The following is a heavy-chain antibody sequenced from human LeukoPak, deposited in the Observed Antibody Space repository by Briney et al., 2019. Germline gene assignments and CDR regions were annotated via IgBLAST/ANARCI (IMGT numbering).Heavy chain of an antibody. J-gene: IGHJ6*03. CDR2: IWYDGGNI. Sequence: SGGSLRLSCAASGFSFSVYGMHWVRQAPGKGLEWVAAIWYDGGNIHYEESVKGRFSISRDNSKNTLYLQMSTLRVEDTAVYHCARDVAWSGHYNWGPYYYYYIDVWGRGTTVTVSS. D-gene: IGHD3-3*01. CDR1: GFSFSVYG. CDR3: ARDVAWSGHYNWGPYYYYYIDV. V-gene: IGHV3-33*01.